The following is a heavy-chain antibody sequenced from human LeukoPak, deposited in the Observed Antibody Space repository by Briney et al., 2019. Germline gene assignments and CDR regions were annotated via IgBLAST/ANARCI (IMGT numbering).Heavy chain of an antibody. J-gene: IGHJ4*02. CDR3: ARGYCSNGSCYPVDY. CDR1: GFTFSSYW. D-gene: IGHD2-15*01. V-gene: IGHV3-7*04. CDR2: IKQDGSEK. Sequence: GGSLRLSCAASGFTFSSYWMSWVRQAPGKGLEWVANIKQDGSEKYYVDSVKGRFTISRDNAKNTLYLQMDSLRAEDTAVYYCARGYCSNGSCYPVDYWGQGTLVTVSS.